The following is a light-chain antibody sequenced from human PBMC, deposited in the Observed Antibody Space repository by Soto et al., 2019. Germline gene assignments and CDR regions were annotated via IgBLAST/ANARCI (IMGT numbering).Light chain of an antibody. CDR2: GAS. CDR3: QHYGGAPLT. Sequence: EIVLTQSPGTLSLSPGEGATLSCRAGQSVSSSQLAWFQQKPGQAPRLLVYGASSRATGIPDRFSGSVSGTGFTLAISRLEPEDFAVYYCQHYGGAPLTFGQGTRLEIK. V-gene: IGKV3-20*01. CDR1: QSVSSSQ. J-gene: IGKJ5*01.